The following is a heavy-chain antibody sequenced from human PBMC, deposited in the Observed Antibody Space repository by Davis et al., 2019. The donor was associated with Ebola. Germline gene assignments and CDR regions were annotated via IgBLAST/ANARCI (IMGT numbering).Heavy chain of an antibody. CDR1: CCSVSSGRYY. D-gene: IGHD3-3*01. J-gene: IGHJ5*02. Sequence: MPSETLSLPCTVSCCSVSSGRYYWRWICPHPGKGLEWIGYIYYSGGTYYNPSLKSRVTISVDTSKNQFSLKLSSVTAADTAVYYCARVTGRITIFGVVTNWFDPWGQGTLVTVSS. CDR3: ARVTGRITIFGVVTNWFDP. V-gene: IGHV4-31*03. CDR2: IYYSGGT.